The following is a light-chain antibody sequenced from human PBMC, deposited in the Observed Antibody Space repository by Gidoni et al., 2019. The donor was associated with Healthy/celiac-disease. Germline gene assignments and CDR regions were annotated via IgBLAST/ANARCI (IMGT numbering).Light chain of an antibody. CDR1: RSNVGGYHY. CDR3: CSYAGSYTGV. Sequence: SALHQRRTVAGSPGKPGTISCPGTRSNVGGYHYVSWYQQHPGKATKLMIYDVSKRSSGVPARFSCSKSGNTASLTISGLHAEDEADYYCCSYAGSYTGVFGGGTKLTVL. CDR2: DVS. V-gene: IGLV2-11*01. J-gene: IGLJ2*01.